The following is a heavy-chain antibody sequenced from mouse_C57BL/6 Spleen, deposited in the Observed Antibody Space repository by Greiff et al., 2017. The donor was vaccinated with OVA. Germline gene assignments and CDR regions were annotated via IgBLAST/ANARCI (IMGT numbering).Heavy chain of an antibody. J-gene: IGHJ2*01. D-gene: IGHD2-2*01. V-gene: IGHV1-15*01. Sequence: QVQLQQSGAELVRPGASVTLSCKASGYTFTDYEMHWVKQTPVHGLEWIGAIDPETGGTAYNQKFKGKAILTADKSSSTAYMELRSLTSEDSAVYYCTRSVTMVTTDLDYWGQGTTLTVSS. CDR2: IDPETGGT. CDR3: TRSVTMVTTDLDY. CDR1: GYTFTDYE.